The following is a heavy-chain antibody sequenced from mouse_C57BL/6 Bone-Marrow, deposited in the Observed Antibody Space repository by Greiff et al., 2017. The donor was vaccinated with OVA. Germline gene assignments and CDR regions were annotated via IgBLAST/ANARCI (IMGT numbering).Heavy chain of an antibody. D-gene: IGHD2-1*01. CDR3: SRGDYYGIYGCFAY. V-gene: IGHV1-59*01. CDR1: GYTFTSYW. J-gene: IGHJ3*01. Sequence: VQLQQPGAELVRPGTSVKLSCKASGYTFTSYWMHWVKQRPGQGLEWIGVIDPSDSYTNYNQKLKGKATLTVDKSSSPSFLQLRRLTSDTSAVYYFSRGDYYGIYGCFAYWGQGTLVTVSA. CDR2: IDPSDSYT.